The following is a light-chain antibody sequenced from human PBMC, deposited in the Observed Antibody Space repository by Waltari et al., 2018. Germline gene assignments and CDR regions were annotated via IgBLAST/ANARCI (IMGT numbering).Light chain of an antibody. CDR2: EVS. V-gene: IGLV2-18*01. CDR1: SSDVDNYNR. CDR3: TLHTTTTTV. Sequence: QSALTQPPSVSGSPGQSVTISCTGTSSDVDNYNRVSWYQQPPGTAPKLILFEVSNRPSGVPVRVAGSKSCDTASLPISGLQAEDEADYYCTLHTTTTTVVGGGTKVTVL. J-gene: IGLJ2*01.